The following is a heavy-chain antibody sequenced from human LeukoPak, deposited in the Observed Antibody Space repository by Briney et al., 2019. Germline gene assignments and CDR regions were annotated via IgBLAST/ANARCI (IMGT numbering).Heavy chain of an antibody. CDR3: ARDRELLRGELAFDI. CDR2: INPNSGGT. V-gene: IGHV1-2*02. J-gene: IGHJ3*02. CDR1: GGTFSGYA. D-gene: IGHD1-26*01. Sequence: ASVKVSCKASGGTFSGYAITWVRQAPGQGLEWMGWINPNSGGTNYAQKFQGRVTMTRDTSISTAYMELSRLRSDDTAVYYCARDRELLRGELAFDIWGQGTMVAVSS.